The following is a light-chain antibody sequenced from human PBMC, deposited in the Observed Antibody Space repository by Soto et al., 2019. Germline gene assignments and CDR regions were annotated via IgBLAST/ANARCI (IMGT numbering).Light chain of an antibody. CDR3: QHYNNRWG. V-gene: IGKV3-15*01. J-gene: IGKJ4*01. Sequence: EIVMTQSPATLSVSPGERVTLSCRASQSVRSNLAWYQQKPGQVPRVLSYGASTRAIGIPDRFSGSGSGTEFTLTISSLQSVDLAVYYCQHYNNRWGFGGGPKVEIK. CDR1: QSVRSN. CDR2: GAS.